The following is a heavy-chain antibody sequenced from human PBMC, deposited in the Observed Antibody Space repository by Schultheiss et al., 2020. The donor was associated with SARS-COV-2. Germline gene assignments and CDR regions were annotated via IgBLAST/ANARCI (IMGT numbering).Heavy chain of an antibody. V-gene: IGHV1-69*13. D-gene: IGHD3-22*01. J-gene: IGHJ4*02. Sequence: SVKVSCKASGGTFSSYAISWVRQAPGQGLEWMGGIIPIFGTANYAQKFQGRVTITADESTSTAYMELSSLRSEDTAVYYCAIHASENYYDSSGYSYFDYWGQGTLVTVSS. CDR3: AIHASENYYDSSGYSYFDY. CDR1: GGTFSSYA. CDR2: IIPIFGTA.